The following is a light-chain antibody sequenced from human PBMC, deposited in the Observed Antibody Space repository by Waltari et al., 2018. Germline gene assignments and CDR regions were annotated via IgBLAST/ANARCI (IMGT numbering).Light chain of an antibody. J-gene: IGKJ1*01. Sequence: RATLSCKASDSVGIYLAWYQQKPGQAPRLLIYHASNRATGIPDRFSGSGSGTDFSLTISRLEPEDSAVYYCQKYVSLPATFGQGTKVEI. CDR3: QKYVSLPAT. CDR1: DSVGIY. V-gene: IGKV3-20*01. CDR2: HAS.